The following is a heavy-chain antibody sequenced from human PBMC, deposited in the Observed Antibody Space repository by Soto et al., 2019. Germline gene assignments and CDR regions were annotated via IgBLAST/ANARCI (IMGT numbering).Heavy chain of an antibody. CDR2: IIPIFGTA. CDR1: GGTFSSYA. Sequence: GVSVKISCKASGGTFSSYAISWVRQATGQGLEGMGGIIPIFGTANYAQKFQGRVTITADESTSTAYMELSSLRSEDTAVYYCARKTASVNYYYGMDVWGQGPTVTVSS. J-gene: IGHJ6*02. CDR3: ARKTASVNYYYGMDV. D-gene: IGHD4-4*01. V-gene: IGHV1-69*13.